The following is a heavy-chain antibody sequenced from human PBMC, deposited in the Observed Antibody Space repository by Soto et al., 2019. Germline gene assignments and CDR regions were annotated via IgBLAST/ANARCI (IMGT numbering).Heavy chain of an antibody. CDR3: ARQRNAYYGMAV. V-gene: IGHV5-51*01. CDR1: GYNFSNHW. CDR2: IFPSDSDT. Sequence: GESLKISCQASGYNFSNHWIVWVRQMPGKGLEWMGVIFPSDSDTRYSPSFQGQVTISADKSSSTAFLEWSTLKASDSAMYYCARQRNAYYGMAVWGQGTTVTVSS. J-gene: IGHJ6*02.